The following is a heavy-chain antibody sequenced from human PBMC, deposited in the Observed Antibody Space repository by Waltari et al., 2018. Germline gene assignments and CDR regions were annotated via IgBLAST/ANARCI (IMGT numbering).Heavy chain of an antibody. V-gene: IGHV3-23*01. D-gene: IGHD1-26*01. CDR1: GFTCSSYA. CDR2: MSDSGGKS. J-gene: IGHJ4*02. Sequence: EVQLLESGGGLEQPGGSLRLSCAASGFTCSSYAMSWVRQAPGRVLEWVSGMSDSGGKSYYADSVKGRFTISRDSSKNTLYLQMNSLRAEDTAVYYCAKGFSGTYYHYFDYWGQGTLATVSS. CDR3: AKGFSGTYYHYFDY.